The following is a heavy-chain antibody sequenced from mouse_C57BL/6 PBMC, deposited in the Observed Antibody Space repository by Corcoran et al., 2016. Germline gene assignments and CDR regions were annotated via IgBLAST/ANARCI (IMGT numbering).Heavy chain of an antibody. CDR2: IYPRDGST. D-gene: IGHD1-1*01. J-gene: IGHJ2*01. CDR3: ARWGITTVVGQDY. CDR1: GYTFTSYD. V-gene: IGHV1-85*01. Sequence: QVQLQQSGPELVKPGASVKLSCKASGYTFTSYDINWVKQRPGQGLEWIGWIYPRDGSTKYNEKFKGKATLTVDTSSSTAYMELHSLTSEDSAVYFCARWGITTVVGQDYWGQGTTLTVSS.